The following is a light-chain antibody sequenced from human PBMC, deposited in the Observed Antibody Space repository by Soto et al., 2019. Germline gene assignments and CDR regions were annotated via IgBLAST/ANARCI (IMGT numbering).Light chain of an antibody. V-gene: IGKV1-6*01. J-gene: IGKJ4*01. CDR3: LQDYNFPLT. CDR1: QDIGND. Sequence: ALQMTQSPSSVSASLGDRVTITCRASQDIGNDLAWYQQRPGQAPKLLIYAASSLQSGLPSRFSGGGSGTDFTLTINNLQPGDIATYYCLQDYNFPLTFGGGTKVEIK. CDR2: AAS.